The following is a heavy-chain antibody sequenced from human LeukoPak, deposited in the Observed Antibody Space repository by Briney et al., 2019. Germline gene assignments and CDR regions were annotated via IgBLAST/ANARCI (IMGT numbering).Heavy chain of an antibody. CDR1: GFTFDDYT. CDR2: ISWDGGST. Sequence: GGSLRLSCAASGFTFDDYTMHWVRQAPGKGLEWVSLISWDGGSTYYADSVKGRFTISRDNSKNSLYLQMNNLRADDTAVYYCARASRGGSGWTFDNWGQGTLVTVSS. D-gene: IGHD6-19*01. J-gene: IGHJ4*02. CDR3: ARASRGGSGWTFDN. V-gene: IGHV3-43*01.